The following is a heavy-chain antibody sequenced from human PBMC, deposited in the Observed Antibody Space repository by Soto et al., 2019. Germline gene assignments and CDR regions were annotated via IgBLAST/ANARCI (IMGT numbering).Heavy chain of an antibody. V-gene: IGHV3-15*01. CDR3: ATSYCSSSRCFYYFDY. J-gene: IGHJ4*02. CDR1: GFTFSNAW. CDR2: IKSETDDGTTT. D-gene: IGHD2-2*01. Sequence: EVQLVESGGGLVKPGGSLRLSCAAAGFTFSNAWMNWVRQAPGKGLEWVGRIKSETDDGTTTDYAAPVKGRFIISRSDSKNTLYLQMNSLKTEDTAVYYCATSYCSSSRCFYYFDYWGQGTLSPSPQ.